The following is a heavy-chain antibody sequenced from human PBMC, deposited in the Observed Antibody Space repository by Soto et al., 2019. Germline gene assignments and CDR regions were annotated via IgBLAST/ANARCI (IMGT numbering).Heavy chain of an antibody. D-gene: IGHD6-19*01. CDR2: ISYDGSNK. Sequence: QVQLVESGGGVVQPGRSLRLSCAASGFTFSSYGMHWVRQAPGKGLEWVAVISYDGSNKYYADSVKGRFTISRDNSKHTLYLERNSLRAEDSAVYYCPNDKLAVAGTRKNWYFELWGRGTLVTVAS. CDR1: GFTFSSYG. J-gene: IGHJ2*01. CDR3: PNDKLAVAGTRKNWYFEL. V-gene: IGHV3-30*18.